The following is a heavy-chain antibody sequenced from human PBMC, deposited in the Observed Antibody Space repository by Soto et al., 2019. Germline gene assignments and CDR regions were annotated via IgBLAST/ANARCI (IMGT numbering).Heavy chain of an antibody. Sequence: SETLSLTCAVSGGSFTSNNWWTWVRQPPGQGLEWIGEIYRTGSTNYNPSLKSRVTISLDKSENQFSLKVTSLTAADTAVYYCASRDTGNSVDYWGQGTFATVS. D-gene: IGHD5-12*01. V-gene: IGHV4-4*02. CDR1: GGSFTSNNW. CDR3: ASRDTGNSVDY. J-gene: IGHJ4*02. CDR2: IYRTGST.